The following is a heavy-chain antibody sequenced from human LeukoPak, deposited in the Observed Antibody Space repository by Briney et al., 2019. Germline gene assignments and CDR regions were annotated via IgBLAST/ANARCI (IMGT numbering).Heavy chain of an antibody. CDR3: ARVGNKYDYVWGSFDY. CDR2: IIPIFGTA. V-gene: IGHV1-69*13. J-gene: IGHJ4*02. Sequence: ASVKVSCKASGGTFSSYAISWVRQAPGQGLEWMGEIIPIFGTANYAQKFQGRVTITADESTSTAYMELSSLRSEDTAVYYCARVGNKYDYVWGSFDYWGQVTLVTVSS. CDR1: GGTFSSYA. D-gene: IGHD3-16*01.